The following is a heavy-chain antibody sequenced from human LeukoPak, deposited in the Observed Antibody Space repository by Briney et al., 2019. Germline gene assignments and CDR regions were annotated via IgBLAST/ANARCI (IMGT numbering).Heavy chain of an antibody. CDR1: GGSISSSSYY. D-gene: IGHD3-10*01. CDR3: ARHHVLLWFGELGEFDY. J-gene: IGHJ4*02. Sequence: SETLSPTCTVSGGSISSSSYYWGWIRQPPGKGLEWIGSIYYSGSTYYNPSLKSRVTISVDTSKNQFSLKLSSVTAADTAVYYCARHHVLLWFGELGEFDYWGQGTLVTVSS. V-gene: IGHV4-39*01. CDR2: IYYSGST.